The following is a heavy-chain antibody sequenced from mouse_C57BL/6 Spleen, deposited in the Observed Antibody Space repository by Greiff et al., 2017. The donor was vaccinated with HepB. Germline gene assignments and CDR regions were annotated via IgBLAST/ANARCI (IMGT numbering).Heavy chain of an antibody. CDR1: GYTFTSYG. V-gene: IGHV1-81*01. J-gene: IGHJ3*01. CDR3: AREGYYRDAWFAY. D-gene: IGHD2-3*01. CDR2: IYPRSGNT. Sequence: VQLQQSGAELARPGASVKLSCKASGYTFTSYGISWVKQRTGQGLEWIGEIYPRSGNTYYNEKFKGKATLTADKSSSTAYMELRSLTSEDSAVYFCAREGYYRDAWFAYWGQGTLVTVSA.